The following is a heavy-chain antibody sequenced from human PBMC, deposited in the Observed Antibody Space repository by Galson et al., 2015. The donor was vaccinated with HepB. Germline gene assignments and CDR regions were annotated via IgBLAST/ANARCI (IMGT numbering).Heavy chain of an antibody. CDR1: GFIVSSTY. CDR2: IYNSGSA. V-gene: IGHV3-53*01. Sequence: SLRLSCAASGFIVSSTYMSWVRQAPGKGLEWVSVIYNSGSAYYADSVKGQFTISRHNSKNTLYLQMDSLKTEDTAVYYCTTYYYGSGSYDDAFDIWGLGTMITVSS. CDR3: TTYYYGSGSYDDAFDI. D-gene: IGHD3-10*01. J-gene: IGHJ3*02.